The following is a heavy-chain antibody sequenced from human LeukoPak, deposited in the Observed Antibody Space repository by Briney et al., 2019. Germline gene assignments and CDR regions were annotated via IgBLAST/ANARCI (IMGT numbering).Heavy chain of an antibody. CDR3: ARSSVAGDYFDY. V-gene: IGHV3-30-3*01. CDR1: GFTFSSYA. Sequence: GGSLRLSCAASGFTFSSYAMHWVRQAPGKGLEWVAVISYDGSNKYYADSVKGRFTISRDNSKNTLYLQMNSLRAEDTAVYYCARSSVAGDYFDYWSQGTLVTVSS. J-gene: IGHJ4*02. D-gene: IGHD6-19*01. CDR2: ISYDGSNK.